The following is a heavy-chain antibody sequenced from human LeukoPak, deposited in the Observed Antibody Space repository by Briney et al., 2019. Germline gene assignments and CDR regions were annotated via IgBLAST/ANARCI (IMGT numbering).Heavy chain of an antibody. CDR1: GFTFSSYS. CDR3: SKVNLAPYYDSSGYLDDAFDI. D-gene: IGHD3-22*01. V-gene: IGHV3-21*01. CDR2: ISSSSSYI. J-gene: IGHJ3*02. Sequence: GGSLRLSCAASGFTFSSYSMNWVRQAPGKGLEWVSSISSSSSYIYYADSVKGRFTISRDNSKNTLYLQMNSLRAEDTAVYYCSKVNLAPYYDSSGYLDDAFDIWGQGTMVTVSS.